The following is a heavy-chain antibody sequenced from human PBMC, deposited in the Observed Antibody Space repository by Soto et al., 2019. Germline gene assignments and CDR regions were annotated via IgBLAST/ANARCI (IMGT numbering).Heavy chain of an antibody. Sequence: SETLSRTCTVSGGSVSSGSYYWSWIRQPPGKGLEWIGYIYYSGSTNYNPSLKSRVTISVDTSKNQFSLKLSSVTAADTAVYYCAREVICSSTSCPNWFDPWGQGTLVTVSS. CDR1: GGSVSSGSYY. V-gene: IGHV4-61*01. CDR2: IYYSGST. D-gene: IGHD2-2*01. J-gene: IGHJ5*02. CDR3: AREVICSSTSCPNWFDP.